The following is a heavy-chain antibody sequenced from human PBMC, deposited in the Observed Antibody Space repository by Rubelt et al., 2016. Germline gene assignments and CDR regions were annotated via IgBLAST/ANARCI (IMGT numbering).Heavy chain of an antibody. V-gene: IGHV4-39*07. J-gene: IGHJ6*02. CDR3: ARDWSGYYRGDYYYYGMDV. CDR1: GGSISSSSYY. CDR2: IYYSGST. D-gene: IGHD3-3*01. Sequence: QLQLQESGPGLVKPSETLSLTCTVSGGSISSSSYYWGWIRQPPGKGLEWIGSIYYSGSTYYNPSLNGRVTISVATSKNHFSLKLSSVTAADTAVYYCARDWSGYYRGDYYYYGMDVWGQGTTVTVS.